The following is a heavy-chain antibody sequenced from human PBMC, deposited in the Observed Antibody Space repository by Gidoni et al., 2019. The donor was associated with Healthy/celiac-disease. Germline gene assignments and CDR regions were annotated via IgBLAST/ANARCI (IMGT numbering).Heavy chain of an antibody. CDR3: ARDNGGPLFDY. J-gene: IGHJ4*02. CDR1: GGSISSGSYS. CDR2: IYTRGST. D-gene: IGHD2-8*01. V-gene: IGHV4-61*02. Sequence: QVQLQESGPGLVKPSQTLSLTCTVSGGSISSGSYSWSWIRQPAGKGLEWIGRIYTRGSTNYNPALKSRVTMSVDTSKNQFSLKLSSVTAADTAVYYCARDNGGPLFDYWGQGTLVTVSS.